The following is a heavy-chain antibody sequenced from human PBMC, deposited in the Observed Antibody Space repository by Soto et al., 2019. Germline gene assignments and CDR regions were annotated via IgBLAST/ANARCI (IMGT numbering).Heavy chain of an antibody. CDR2: ISAYNGNT. V-gene: IGHV1-18*01. Sequence: AASVKVSCKASGYTFTSYGISWVRQAPGQGLEWMGWISAYNGNTNYAQKLQGRVTMTTDTSTSTAYMELRSLRSDDTAVYYCASTESGYSYGYFGWFDPWGQGTLVTVSS. CDR1: GYTFTSYG. D-gene: IGHD5-18*01. J-gene: IGHJ5*02. CDR3: ASTESGYSYGYFGWFDP.